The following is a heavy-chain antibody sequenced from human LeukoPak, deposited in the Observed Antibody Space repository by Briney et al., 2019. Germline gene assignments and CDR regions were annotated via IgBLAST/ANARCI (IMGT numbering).Heavy chain of an antibody. CDR1: GYTFTSYG. J-gene: IGHJ5*02. CDR3: AISGGYCSGGSCLPPS. Sequence: SVKVSCKASGYTFTSYGISWVRQAPGQGLEWMGWISAYNGNTNYAQKLEGRVTMTTDTSTSTAYMELRSLRSDDTAVYYCAISGGYCSGGSCLPPSWGQGTLVTVSS. V-gene: IGHV1-18*01. CDR2: ISAYNGNT. D-gene: IGHD2-15*01.